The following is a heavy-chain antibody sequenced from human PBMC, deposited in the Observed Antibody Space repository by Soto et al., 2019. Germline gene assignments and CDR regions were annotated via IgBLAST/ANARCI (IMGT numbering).Heavy chain of an antibody. V-gene: IGHV3-30-3*01. Sequence: LGGSLRLSCTASGFMFSAYAMLWVRQAPGKGLEWVAAMSYDGTNKYYADSLKGRFTISRDNSKNTLFLQMSSLTADDSAVYYCARDPSPYTSGWYGIDFWGLGTMVTVSS. CDR3: ARDPSPYTSGWYGIDF. CDR2: MSYDGTNK. D-gene: IGHD6-19*01. J-gene: IGHJ4*01. CDR1: GFMFSAYA.